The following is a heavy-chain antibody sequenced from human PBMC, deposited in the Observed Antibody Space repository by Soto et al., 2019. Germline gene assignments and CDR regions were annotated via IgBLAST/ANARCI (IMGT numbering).Heavy chain of an antibody. CDR3: ARVLDIVAAISY. V-gene: IGHV3-48*01. CDR2: ISSSSTI. J-gene: IGHJ4*02. CDR1: GFTFSSYS. Sequence: GGSLRLSCAASGFTFSSYSMNWVRQAPGKGLEWVSYISSSSTIYYADSVKGRFTISRDNAKNSLYLQMNSLRAEDTAVYYCARVLDIVAAISYWGQGTLVTVSS. D-gene: IGHD5-12*01.